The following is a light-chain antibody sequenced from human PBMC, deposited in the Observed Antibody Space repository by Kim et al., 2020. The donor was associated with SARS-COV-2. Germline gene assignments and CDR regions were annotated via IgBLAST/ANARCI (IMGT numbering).Light chain of an antibody. CDR2: QDA. CDR1: ELGDKF. CDR3: QTWDSSTEVV. V-gene: IGLV3-1*01. Sequence: SYELIQPPSVSVSPGQTVSITCSGDELGDKFVSWYQQKPGQSPVLVIYQDAKRPAGIPERFSGSNSGSTATLTISGTQAMDESEYYCQTWDSSTEVVFGGGTQLTVL. J-gene: IGLJ3*02.